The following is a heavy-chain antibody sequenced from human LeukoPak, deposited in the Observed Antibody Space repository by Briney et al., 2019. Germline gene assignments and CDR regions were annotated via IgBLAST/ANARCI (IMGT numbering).Heavy chain of an antibody. Sequence: SETLSLTCAVYGGSFSGYYWSWIRQPPGKGLEWIGEINHSGSTNYNPSLKSRVTISVDTSKNQFSLKLSSVTAADTAVYYCARHRQLAPTRARTGHYAFDIWGQGTMVTVSS. CDR3: ARHRQLAPTRARTGHYAFDI. V-gene: IGHV4-34*01. D-gene: IGHD6-6*01. J-gene: IGHJ3*02. CDR2: INHSGST. CDR1: GGSFSGYY.